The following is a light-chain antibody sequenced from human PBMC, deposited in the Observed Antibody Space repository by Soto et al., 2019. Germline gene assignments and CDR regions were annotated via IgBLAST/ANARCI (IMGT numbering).Light chain of an antibody. CDR2: DAS. Sequence: DIQMTQSPSSLSASVGDRITITCQANQDISDSLNWYQQKPGRAPNLLIYDASNLETGVPSRFSGSGSGTDFTFTITGLQPEDIAPYYCQQYTNPPLTFDGGTKVEIK. CDR1: QDISDS. J-gene: IGKJ4*01. CDR3: QQYTNPPLT. V-gene: IGKV1-33*01.